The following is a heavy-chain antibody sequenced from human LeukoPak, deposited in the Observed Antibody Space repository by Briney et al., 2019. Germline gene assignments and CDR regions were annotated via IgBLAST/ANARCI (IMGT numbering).Heavy chain of an antibody. J-gene: IGHJ6*03. Sequence: SETLSLTCTVSGGSISSYYWSWIRQPPGKGLEWIGYIYYSGSTNYNPSLKSRVTISLDTSRNQFSLKLNSVTAADTAVYYCAREGSDYYGSGSYYRSYYYYMDVWGKGTTVTISS. V-gene: IGHV4-59*12. D-gene: IGHD3-10*01. CDR2: IYYSGST. CDR3: AREGSDYYGSGSYYRSYYYYMDV. CDR1: GGSISSYY.